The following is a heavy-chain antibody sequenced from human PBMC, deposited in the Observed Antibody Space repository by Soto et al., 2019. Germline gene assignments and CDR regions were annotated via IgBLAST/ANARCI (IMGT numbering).Heavy chain of an antibody. CDR2: ISYDGSNK. CDR1: GFTFSSYG. J-gene: IGHJ3*02. V-gene: IGHV3-30*03. Sequence: QVQLVESGGGVVQPGRSLRLSCAASGFTFSSYGMHWVRQAPGKGLEWVAVISYDGSNKYYADSVKGRFTISRDNSKNTLYLQMNSLRAEDTAVYYCASQNPIYDYVWGSYRYDAFDIWGQGTMVTVSS. CDR3: ASQNPIYDYVWGSYRYDAFDI. D-gene: IGHD3-16*02.